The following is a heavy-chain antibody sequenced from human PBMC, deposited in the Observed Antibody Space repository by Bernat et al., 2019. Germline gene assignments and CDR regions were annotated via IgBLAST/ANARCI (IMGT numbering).Heavy chain of an antibody. J-gene: IGHJ3*02. CDR1: GFTFSSYA. V-gene: IGHV3-23*01. CDR3: AKDRRYCSSTSCYVDAFDI. CDR2: ISGSGGST. Sequence: EVQLLESGGGLVQPGGSLRLSCAASGFTFSSYAMSWVRQAPGKGLEWVSAISGSGGSTYYADSVKGRFTFSRDNSKNTLYLQMNSLRAEDTAVYYCAKDRRYCSSTSCYVDAFDIWGQGTMVTVSS. D-gene: IGHD2-2*01.